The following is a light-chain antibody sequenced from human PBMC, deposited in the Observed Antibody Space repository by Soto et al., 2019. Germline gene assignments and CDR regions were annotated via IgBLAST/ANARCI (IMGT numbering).Light chain of an antibody. CDR2: EAS. V-gene: IGKV3-11*01. J-gene: IGKJ1*01. CDR1: PSVLTY. CDR3: QQRERT. Sequence: FLAHSPATLSFSPGEKATLSCRASPSVLTYIAWYQQKPGQAPRLLIYEASKRATGVPARFSGSGSGTDFTLTISSLEPEDFAVYFCQQRERTFGQGTKV.